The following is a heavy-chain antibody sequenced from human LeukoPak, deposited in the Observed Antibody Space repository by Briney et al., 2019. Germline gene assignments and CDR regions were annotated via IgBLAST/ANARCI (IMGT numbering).Heavy chain of an antibody. D-gene: IGHD3-22*01. V-gene: IGHV1-18*01. J-gene: IGHJ4*02. CDR3: ARDLPDLTYSYDSSGLDY. Sequence: ASVKVSCKASGYTFTNYGISWVRQAPGQGLEWMGWIGAYNGDTNYAQMLQGRVTLTTDASTNTAYMELRSLRSDDTAVYYCARDLPDLTYSYDSSGLDYWGQGTLVTVST. CDR2: IGAYNGDT. CDR1: GYTFTNYG.